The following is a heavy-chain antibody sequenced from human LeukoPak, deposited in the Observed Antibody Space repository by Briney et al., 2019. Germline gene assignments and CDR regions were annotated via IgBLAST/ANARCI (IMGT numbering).Heavy chain of an antibody. CDR2: ISSSSSYI. D-gene: IGHD7-27*01. J-gene: IGHJ4*02. CDR3: ARAIWGFDY. CDR1: GFIFDDYV. Sequence: GGSLRLSCAASGFIFDDYVMHWVRQAPGKGLEWVSSISSSSSYIYYADSVKGRFTISRDNAKNSLYLQMNSLRAEDTAVYYCARAIWGFDYWGQGTLVTVSS. V-gene: IGHV3-21*01.